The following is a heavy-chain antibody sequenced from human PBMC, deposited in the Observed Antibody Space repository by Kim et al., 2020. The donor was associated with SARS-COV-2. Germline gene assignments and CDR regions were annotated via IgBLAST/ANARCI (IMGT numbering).Heavy chain of an antibody. CDR2: ISYIGST. Sequence: SETLSLTCSVSGASISGHYWSWIRQPPGKGMEWIGYISYIGSTNYNPALKSRVTISVDTSKSQFSLKLSSLTAADTAVYYCARQGLNHYGSGTNIDYWG. D-gene: IGHD3-10*01. J-gene: IGHJ4*01. CDR3: ARQGLNHYGSGTNIDY. CDR1: GASISGHY. V-gene: IGHV4-59*11.